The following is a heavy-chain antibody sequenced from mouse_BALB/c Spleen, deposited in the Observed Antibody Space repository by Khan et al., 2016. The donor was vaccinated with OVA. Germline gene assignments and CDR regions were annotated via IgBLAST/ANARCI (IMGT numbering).Heavy chain of an antibody. V-gene: IGHV3-8*02. CDR1: GDSITNGY. CDR2: IIYTGYT. CDR3: SISTYRYAFFS. J-gene: IGHJ3*01. Sequence: EVQLQESGPSLVKSSETLSPTCSVTGDSITNGYWNWIRKFPGNKLEYMGYIIYTGYTYYNPSLKSRISITRHTSKNQYYLQLNSVTDEDTATYYFSISTYRYAFFSWCQVTLVPVSA. D-gene: IGHD2-12*01.